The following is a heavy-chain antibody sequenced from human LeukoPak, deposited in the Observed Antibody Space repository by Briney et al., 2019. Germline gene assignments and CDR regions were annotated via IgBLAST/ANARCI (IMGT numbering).Heavy chain of an antibody. CDR1: GGSISSSSYY. CDR3: ARPRYSSGWDY. D-gene: IGHD6-25*01. CDR2: IYYSGST. J-gene: IGHJ4*02. Sequence: SETLSLTCTASGGSISSSSYYWGWIRQPPGKGLEWIGSIYYSGSTYYNPSLKSRVTISVDTSKNQFSLKLSSVTAADTAVYYCARPRYSSGWDYWGQGTLVTVSS. V-gene: IGHV4-39*01.